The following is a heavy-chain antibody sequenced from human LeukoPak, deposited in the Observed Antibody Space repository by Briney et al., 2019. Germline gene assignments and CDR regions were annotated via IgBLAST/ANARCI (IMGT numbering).Heavy chain of an antibody. CDR2: VLYSGTT. CDR3: ARRGKTGPLNWFDP. Sequence: PSETLSLTCTVSGGSISSGGYYWSWIRQHPGKGLEWIGSVLYSGTTYNNPSLKSRITISVDTSKNQFSLKLSSVTAADTAVYYCARRGKTGPLNWFDPWGQGTLVTVSS. V-gene: IGHV4-39*01. CDR1: GGSISSGGYY. J-gene: IGHJ5*02. D-gene: IGHD1-1*01.